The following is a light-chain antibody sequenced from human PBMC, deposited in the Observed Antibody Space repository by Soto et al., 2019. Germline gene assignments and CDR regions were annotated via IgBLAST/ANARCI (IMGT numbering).Light chain of an antibody. Sequence: QSALTQPASVSGSPGQSITISCTGTSSDIGTYNLVSWYQHYPGKAPKLMIYEGIKRPSGVSNRFSGSKSGNTASLTISGLQAEDEADYYCSSYTSSSTRVFGGGTKVTVL. J-gene: IGLJ3*02. CDR1: SSDIGTYNL. CDR3: SSYTSSSTRV. CDR2: EGI. V-gene: IGLV2-14*02.